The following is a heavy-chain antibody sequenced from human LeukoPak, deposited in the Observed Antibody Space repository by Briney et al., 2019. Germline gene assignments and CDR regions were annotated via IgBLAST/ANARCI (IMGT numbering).Heavy chain of an antibody. CDR3: ARVALSWGPFDI. Sequence: PSETLSLTCAVHGGSFSDYYWSWIRQPPGKGLEWIGEINHSGSTNYNPSLKSRVTMSVDTSKNQFSLKLSSVTAADTAVYYCARVALSWGPFDIWGQGTMVTVSS. CDR2: INHSGST. V-gene: IGHV4-34*01. D-gene: IGHD3-16*01. CDR1: GGSFSDYY. J-gene: IGHJ3*02.